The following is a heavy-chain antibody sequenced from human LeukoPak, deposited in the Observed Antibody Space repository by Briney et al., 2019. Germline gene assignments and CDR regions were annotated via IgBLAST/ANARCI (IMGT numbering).Heavy chain of an antibody. CDR3: ARDRLYTGYDPVLDL. CDR2: IAFDGRRK. CDR1: GFTFAHYG. J-gene: IGHJ5*02. D-gene: IGHD5-12*01. Sequence: GGSLRLSCAASGFTFAHYGVQWVRQAPGKGLEWVAAIAFDGRRKFYTNSVKGRFTISRNNSNNILFLQMSDLRTEDTALYYCARDRLYTGYDPVLDLWGQGTPVTVSS. V-gene: IGHV3-30*03.